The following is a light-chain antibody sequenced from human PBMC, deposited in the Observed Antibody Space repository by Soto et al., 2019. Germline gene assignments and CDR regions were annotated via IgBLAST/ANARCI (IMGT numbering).Light chain of an antibody. CDR1: SSDVGGFEY. V-gene: IGLV2-14*01. CDR3: GSITRSSTSV. Sequence: QSVLTQPRSVSGSPGQSITISCTGTSSDVGGFEYVSWYQHQPGKAPKLIIYDVTKRPSGVSNRFSGSKSGNTASLTISGIQAEDEGDYYCGSITRSSTSVFGTGTKVTVL. CDR2: DVT. J-gene: IGLJ1*01.